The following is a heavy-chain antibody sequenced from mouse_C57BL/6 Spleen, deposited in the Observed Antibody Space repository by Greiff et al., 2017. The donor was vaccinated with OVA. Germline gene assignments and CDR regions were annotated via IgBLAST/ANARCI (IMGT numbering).Heavy chain of an antibody. CDR2: IYPRSGNT. CDR3: ARVTTVVATGDY. D-gene: IGHD1-1*01. Sequence: VKLVESGAELARPGASVKLSCKASGYTFTSYGISWVKQRTGQGLEWIGEIYPRSGNTYYNEKFKGKATLTADKSSSTAYMELRSLTSEDSAVYFCARVTTVVATGDYWGQGTTLTVSS. J-gene: IGHJ2*01. CDR1: GYTFTSYG. V-gene: IGHV1-81*01.